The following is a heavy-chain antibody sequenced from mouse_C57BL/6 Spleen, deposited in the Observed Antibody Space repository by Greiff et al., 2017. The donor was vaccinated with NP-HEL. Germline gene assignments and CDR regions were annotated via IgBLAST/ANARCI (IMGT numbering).Heavy chain of an antibody. CDR1: GYTFTDYE. CDR3: TRRYYYGSSCYFDY. J-gene: IGHJ2*01. Sequence: VQVVESGAELVRPGASVTLSCKASGYTFTDYEMHWVKQTPVHGLEWIGAIDPETGGTAYNQKFKGKAILTADKSSSTAYMELRSLTSEDSAVYYCTRRYYYGSSCYFDYWGQGTTLTVSS. V-gene: IGHV1-15*01. D-gene: IGHD1-1*01. CDR2: IDPETGGT.